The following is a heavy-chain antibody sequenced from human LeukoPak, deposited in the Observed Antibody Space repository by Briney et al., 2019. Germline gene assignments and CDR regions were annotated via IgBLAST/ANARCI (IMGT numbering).Heavy chain of an antibody. D-gene: IGHD4-11*01. Sequence: SETLSLTCTVSGDSISSGNYYCGWIRQPPGKGLEWIGSIYYSGSTYYNPSLKSRVTISVDTSKNQFSLNLSSVTAADTAVYYCARRSVYSYFDYWGQGTLVTVSS. CDR1: GDSISSGNYY. CDR3: ARRSVYSYFDY. V-gene: IGHV4-39*01. CDR2: IYYSGST. J-gene: IGHJ4*02.